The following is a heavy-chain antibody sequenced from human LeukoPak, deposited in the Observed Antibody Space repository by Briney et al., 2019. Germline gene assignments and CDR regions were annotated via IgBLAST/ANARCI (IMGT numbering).Heavy chain of an antibody. CDR1: GFTFSNAW. D-gene: IGHD6-19*01. Sequence: PGGSLRLSCAASGFTFSNAWMSWVRQAPGKGLEWVGRIKSKTDGRTTDYAAPVKGRFTISRDDSKNTLYLQMNSLKTEDTAVYYCTTESSAFDYWGQGTLVTVSS. CDR2: IKSKTDGRTT. V-gene: IGHV3-15*01. CDR3: TTESSAFDY. J-gene: IGHJ4*02.